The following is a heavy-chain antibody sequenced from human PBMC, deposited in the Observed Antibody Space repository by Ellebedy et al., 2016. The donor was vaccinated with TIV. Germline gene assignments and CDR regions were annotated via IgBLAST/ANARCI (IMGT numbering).Heavy chain of an antibody. Sequence: GESLKISCAASGFTFSSYSMNWVRQAPGKGLEWVSSISSSSSYIYYADSVKGRFTISRDNAKNSLYLQMNSLRAEDTAVYYCARVYYDFWSGEGGADYWGQGTLVTVSS. D-gene: IGHD3-3*01. CDR3: ARVYYDFWSGEGGADY. CDR2: ISSSSSYI. J-gene: IGHJ4*02. V-gene: IGHV3-21*01. CDR1: GFTFSSYS.